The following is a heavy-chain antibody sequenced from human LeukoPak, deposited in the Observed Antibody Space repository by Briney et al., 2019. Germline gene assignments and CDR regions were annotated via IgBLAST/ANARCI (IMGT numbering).Heavy chain of an antibody. V-gene: IGHV3-7*03. J-gene: IGHJ3*02. Sequence: GGSLRLSCAASGFTFSNYWMTWVRQAPGKGLEWVANIKEDGSEKYYVDSVRGRFTISRDNAKNSLYLQMNSLRAEDTAVYYRARLHSGRYYGDAFDIWGQGTMVTVSS. D-gene: IGHD1-26*01. CDR1: GFTFSNYW. CDR3: ARLHSGRYYGDAFDI. CDR2: IKEDGSEK.